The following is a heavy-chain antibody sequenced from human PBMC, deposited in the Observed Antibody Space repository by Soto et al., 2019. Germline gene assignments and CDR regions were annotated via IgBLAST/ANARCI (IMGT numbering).Heavy chain of an antibody. CDR1: GGSISSGGYY. CDR3: ARGSLSGVRYYFDY. Sequence: QVQLQESGPGLVKPSQTLSLTCTVSGGSISSGGYYWSWIRQHPGKGLEWIGYIYYSGSTYYNPSLKSRVTXXVXTXXNQFSLNLSSVTAADTAVYYCARGSLSGVRYYFDYWGQGTLVTVSS. D-gene: IGHD3-10*01. J-gene: IGHJ4*02. V-gene: IGHV4-31*03. CDR2: IYYSGST.